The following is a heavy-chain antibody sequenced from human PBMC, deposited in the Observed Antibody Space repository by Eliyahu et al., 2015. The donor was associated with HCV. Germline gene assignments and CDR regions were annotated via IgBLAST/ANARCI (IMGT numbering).Heavy chain of an antibody. J-gene: IGHJ4*02. CDR2: IIPILGIA. D-gene: IGHD1-1*01. CDR3: ARDLPGNFDY. CDR1: GGTFSSYA. V-gene: IGHV1-69*04. Sequence: QVQLVQSGAEVKKPGXSVKVSCKASGGTFSSYAISWVXQAPGQGLEWMGRIIPILGIANYAQKFQGRVTITADKSTSTAYMELSSLRSEDTAVYYCARDLPGNFDYWGQGTLVTVSS.